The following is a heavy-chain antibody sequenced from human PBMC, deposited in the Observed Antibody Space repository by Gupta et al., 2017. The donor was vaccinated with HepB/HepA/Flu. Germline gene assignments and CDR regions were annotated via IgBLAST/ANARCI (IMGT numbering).Heavy chain of an antibody. CDR3: RGGYKVDS. J-gene: IGHJ4*02. CDR2: INEDGSEK. D-gene: IGHD3-16*01. V-gene: IGHV3-7*01. CDR1: EFTFRNYW. Sequence: EVQLVESGGGLVQPGGSLRLSCVASEFTFRNYWVGWVRQAPGKGLEWLANINEDGSEKNYVASVRGRFTISRDNAKNSLYLQMNSLRVEDKAVYQCRGGYKVDSWGQGTVVTVAS.